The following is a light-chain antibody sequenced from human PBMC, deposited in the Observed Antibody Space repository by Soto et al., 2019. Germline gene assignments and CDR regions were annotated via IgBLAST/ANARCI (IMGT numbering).Light chain of an antibody. CDR3: QQLESYPST. CDR2: GAS. CDR1: QPISGF. V-gene: IGKV1-5*01. Sequence: DIQMTQFPSTLSATVGDSVTIACRASQPISGFLAWYQQKPGKAPKVLIHGASTLETGVPARFSASGSGTEFTLTISSLQPDDFATYYCQQLESYPSTFGGGTKVDI. J-gene: IGKJ4*01.